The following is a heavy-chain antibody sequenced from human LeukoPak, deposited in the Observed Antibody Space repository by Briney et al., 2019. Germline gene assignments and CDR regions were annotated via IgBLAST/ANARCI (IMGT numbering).Heavy chain of an antibody. CDR2: ISQSAIA. CDR3: ARGSVEHSIVAGDYFDY. Sequence: SETLSLTCAVSGYSINNAHYWAWIRQPPGKGLEWIGNISQSAIASYNPSLRSRVTISLDTSNNHFSLDLRSVTAADTAVYFCARGSVEHSIVAGDYFDYWGQGTLVTVSS. D-gene: IGHD1/OR15-1a*01. CDR1: GYSINNAHY. V-gene: IGHV4-38-2*01. J-gene: IGHJ4*02.